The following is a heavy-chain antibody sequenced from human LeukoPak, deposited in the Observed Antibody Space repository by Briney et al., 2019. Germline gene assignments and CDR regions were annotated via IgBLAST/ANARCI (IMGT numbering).Heavy chain of an antibody. CDR2: IIPILGIA. D-gene: IGHD3-22*01. CDR3: ARDLPLHYYDSSGYFDY. CDR1: GGTFSSYA. V-gene: IGHV1-69*04. Sequence: SVKVSCKASGGTFSSYAISWVRQAPGQGLEWMGRIIPILGIANYAQKFQGRVTITADKSTSTAYMELSSLRSEDTAVYYCARDLPLHYYDSSGYFDYWGQGTLVAVSS. J-gene: IGHJ4*02.